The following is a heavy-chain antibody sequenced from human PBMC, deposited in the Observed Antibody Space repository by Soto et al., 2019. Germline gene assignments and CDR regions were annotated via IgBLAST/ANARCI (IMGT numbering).Heavy chain of an antibody. CDR2: INPNSGGT. D-gene: IGHD6-13*01. CDR3: ARGGMYSSSWYRY. V-gene: IGHV1-2*04. CDR1: GYTFTGYY. Sequence: QVQLVLSGAEVKKPGASVKVSCKASGYTFTGYYMHWVRQAPGQGLEWMGWINPNSGGTNHAQKFQGWVTMTRDTSISTAYMELSRLRSDDTAVYYCARGGMYSSSWYRYWGQGTLVTVSS. J-gene: IGHJ4*02.